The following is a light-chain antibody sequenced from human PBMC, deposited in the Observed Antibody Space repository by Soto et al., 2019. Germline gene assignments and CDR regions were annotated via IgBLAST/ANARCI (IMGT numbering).Light chain of an antibody. CDR2: KAS. J-gene: IGKJ1*01. CDR1: QTISSW. Sequence: QMTHSASPLSAPVGDRVTITYHASQTISSWLAWYQQKPGKAPKLLIYKASTLKSGVPSRFSGSRSGIECPLTISRLQPDDLSTYYCQHYNSYSEALAQGSKVDIK. CDR3: QHYNSYSEA. V-gene: IGKV1-5*03.